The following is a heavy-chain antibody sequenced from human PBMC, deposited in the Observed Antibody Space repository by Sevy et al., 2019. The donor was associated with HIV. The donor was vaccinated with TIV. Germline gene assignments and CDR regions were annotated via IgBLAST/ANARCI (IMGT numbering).Heavy chain of an antibody. CDR2: IGYDGRNK. CDR1: GFTPSTYG. Sequence: GGSLRLSCAASGFTPSTYGMHWVRQAPGKGLEWVAVIGYDGRNKYYADSVKGRFTISRDNSKNTLFLQMDSLRAEDTAVYYCARDPRMYGDYLLAYFDSWGQRTMVTVSS. J-gene: IGHJ4*02. V-gene: IGHV3-33*01. D-gene: IGHD2-8*01. CDR3: ARDPRMYGDYLLAYFDS.